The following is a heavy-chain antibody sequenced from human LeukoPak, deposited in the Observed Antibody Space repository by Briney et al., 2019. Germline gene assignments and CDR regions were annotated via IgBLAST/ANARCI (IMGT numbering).Heavy chain of an antibody. J-gene: IGHJ4*02. CDR2: ISGSGGST. V-gene: IGHV3-23*01. CDR3: AKDRSKNDY. Sequence: GGSLRLSCAASGITFTKAWMSWVRQAPGKGLEWVSAISGSGGSTYYADSVKGRFTISRDNSKNTLYLQMNSLRAEDTAVYYCAKDRSKNDYWGQGTLVTVSS. CDR1: GITFTKAW.